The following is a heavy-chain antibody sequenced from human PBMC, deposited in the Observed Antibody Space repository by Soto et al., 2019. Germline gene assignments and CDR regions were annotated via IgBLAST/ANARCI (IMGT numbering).Heavy chain of an antibody. J-gene: IGHJ4*02. CDR2: FDPEDGET. D-gene: IGHD2-2*01. Sequence: ASVKVSCKVSGYTLTELSMHWVRQAPGKGLEWMGGFDPEDGETIYAQKFQGRVTMTEDTSTDTAYMELSSLRSEDTAVYYCATAIVVVPAAPPGFDYWGQGTLVTVSS. CDR1: GYTLTELS. V-gene: IGHV1-24*01. CDR3: ATAIVVVPAAPPGFDY.